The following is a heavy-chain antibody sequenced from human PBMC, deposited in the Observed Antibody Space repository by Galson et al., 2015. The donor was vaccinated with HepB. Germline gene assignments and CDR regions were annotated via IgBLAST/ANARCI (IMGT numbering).Heavy chain of an antibody. J-gene: IGHJ4*02. D-gene: IGHD3-10*01. CDR2: ISAYNGNT. V-gene: IGHV1-18*01. Sequence: SVKVSCKASGYTFTSYGISWVRQAPGQGLEWMGWISAYNGNTNYAQKLQGRVTMTTDTSTSTAYMELRSLRSDDTAVYYCARGGYYGSEQYYFDYWGQGTLVTVSS. CDR3: ARGGYYGSEQYYFDY. CDR1: GYTFTSYG.